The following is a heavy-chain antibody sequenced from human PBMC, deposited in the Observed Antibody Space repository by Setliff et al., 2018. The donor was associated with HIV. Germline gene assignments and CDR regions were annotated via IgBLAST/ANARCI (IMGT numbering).Heavy chain of an antibody. CDR1: GGSISGYF. CDR2: INYSGET. D-gene: IGHD2-2*01. J-gene: IGHJ3*01. Sequence: SETLSLTCTVSGGSISGYFWTWMRQAPGKGLEWLGYINYSGETNYNPSLRRRVTISIDTSTNQFSLKIDSMTASDTAIYYCARHAAATISSTWYANAAFDVWGQGTGVTVSS. V-gene: IGHV4-59*08. CDR3: ARHAAATISSTWYANAAFDV.